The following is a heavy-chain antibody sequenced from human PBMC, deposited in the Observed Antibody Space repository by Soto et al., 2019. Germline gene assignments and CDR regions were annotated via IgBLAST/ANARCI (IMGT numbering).Heavy chain of an antibody. V-gene: IGHV3-11*01. D-gene: IGHD6-13*01. CDR2: ISSSGSTI. CDR1: GFTFSDYY. CDR3: ARAGGSSSWYVVY. J-gene: IGHJ4*02. Sequence: PGXSPRLSCAASGFTFSDYYLSWIRQAPGKGLEWVSYISSSGSTIYYADSVKGRFTISRDNAKNSLYLQMNSLRAEDTAVYYCARAGGSSSWYVVYWGQGTLVTVSS.